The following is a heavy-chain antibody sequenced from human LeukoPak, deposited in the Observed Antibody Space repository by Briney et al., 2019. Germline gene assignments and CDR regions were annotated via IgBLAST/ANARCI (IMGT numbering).Heavy chain of an antibody. V-gene: IGHV4-4*07. J-gene: IGHJ4*02. Sequence: SETLSLTCTVSGASISSYYWSWIRQPAGKGLEWLGRVYTSGSMNYNPSFMSRVTMSVDKSNNQFFLKLSAVTAADTAVYYCAGRDYWGQGIHVTVS. CDR2: VYTSGSM. CDR3: AGRDY. CDR1: GASISSYY.